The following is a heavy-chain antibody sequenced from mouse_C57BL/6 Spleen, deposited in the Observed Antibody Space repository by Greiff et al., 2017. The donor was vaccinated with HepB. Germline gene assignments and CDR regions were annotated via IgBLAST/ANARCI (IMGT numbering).Heavy chain of an antibody. D-gene: IGHD1-1*01. V-gene: IGHV1-69*01. Sequence: QVQLQQPGAELVMPGASVKLSCKASGYTFTSYWMHWVKQRPGQGLEWIGEIDPSDSYTNYNQKFKGKSTLTVDKSSSTAYMQLSSLTSEDSAVYYCARRIYYGSMGAMDYWGQGTSVTVSS. CDR2: IDPSDSYT. J-gene: IGHJ4*01. CDR1: GYTFTSYW. CDR3: ARRIYYGSMGAMDY.